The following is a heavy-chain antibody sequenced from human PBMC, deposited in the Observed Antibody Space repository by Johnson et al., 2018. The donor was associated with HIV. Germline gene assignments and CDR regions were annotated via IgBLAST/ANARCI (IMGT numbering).Heavy chain of an antibody. CDR3: ARDLGVVVATNAFDI. D-gene: IGHD1-26*01. J-gene: IGHJ3*02. CDR2: IGTAGDT. CDR1: GFTFSSYD. Sequence: VQLVESGGGLVQPGGSLRLSCAASGFTFSSYDMHWVRQATGKGLEWVSAIGTAGDTYYPGSVKGRFTIPRDNAKNSLYLQMNSLRAEDTALYYCARDLGVVVATNAFDIWGQGTMVTVSS. V-gene: IGHV3-13*01.